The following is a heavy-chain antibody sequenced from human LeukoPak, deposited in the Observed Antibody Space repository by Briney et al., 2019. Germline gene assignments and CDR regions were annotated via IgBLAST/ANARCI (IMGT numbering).Heavy chain of an antibody. CDR1: GFIFSSYA. CDR2: ISGSGDST. J-gene: IGHJ5*02. Sequence: GGSLRLSCAASGFIFSSYAMSWVRQAPGKGLEWVSAISGSGDSTYYADSVKGRFTISRDNSKNTMYLQMNSLRAEDTAVYYCAKESSNWYGDWFDPWGQGTLVTVSS. D-gene: IGHD6-13*01. CDR3: AKESSNWYGDWFDP. V-gene: IGHV3-23*01.